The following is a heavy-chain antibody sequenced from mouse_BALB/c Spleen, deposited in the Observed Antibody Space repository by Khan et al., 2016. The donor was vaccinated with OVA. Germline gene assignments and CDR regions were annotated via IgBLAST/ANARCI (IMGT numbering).Heavy chain of an antibody. CDR1: GFDIKDYY. Sequence: EVELVESGAELVRPGALVNLSCKASGFDIKDYYMHWVKQRPEQGLEWIGWIDPENDNTIYDPKFQGKASITSDTSSNPAYLQLSSLTSEDTAVYYCARDGYSPWFAYWGQGTLVTVSA. CDR2: IDPENDNT. D-gene: IGHD2-3*01. CDR3: ARDGYSPWFAY. V-gene: IGHV14-1*02. J-gene: IGHJ3*01.